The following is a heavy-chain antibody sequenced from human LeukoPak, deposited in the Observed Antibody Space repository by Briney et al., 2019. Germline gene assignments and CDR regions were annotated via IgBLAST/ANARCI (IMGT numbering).Heavy chain of an antibody. D-gene: IGHD1-1*01. CDR1: GFTFSSYA. J-gene: IGHJ4*02. CDR2: ISYDGSNK. CDR3: ARGIHDNIF. Sequence: PGGSLRLSCAASGFTFSSYAMHWVRQAPGKGLEWVAVISYDGSNKYYADSVKGRFTISRDNSKNTLYLQMNSLGVEDAAVYYCARGIHDNIFGGQGTQVTVSS. V-gene: IGHV3-30*04.